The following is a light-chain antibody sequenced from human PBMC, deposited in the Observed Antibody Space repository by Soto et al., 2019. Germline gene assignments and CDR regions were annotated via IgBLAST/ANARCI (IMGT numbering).Light chain of an antibody. CDR2: DVN. V-gene: IGLV2-14*03. Sequence: QSALTQPASVSGSTGQSITISCTGTSSDVGGFNYVSWYQQHPGKAPKLLIYDVNNRPSGVSNRFSGSKSGSTASLTISGLQAEDEADYYCSSYTSSSTLVIFGGGTKVTVL. J-gene: IGLJ2*01. CDR3: SSYTSSSTLVI. CDR1: SSDVGGFNY.